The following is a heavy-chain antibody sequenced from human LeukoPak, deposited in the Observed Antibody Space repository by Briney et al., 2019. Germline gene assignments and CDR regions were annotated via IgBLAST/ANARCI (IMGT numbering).Heavy chain of an antibody. J-gene: IGHJ5*02. CDR3: ARSPYDFWSGYSYNWFDP. V-gene: IGHV1-3*03. Sequence: ASVKVSCKASGYTFTSYAMHWVRQAPGQRLEWMGWINAGNGNTKYSQEFQGRVTITRDTSASTAYMELSSLRSEDMAVYYSARSPYDFWSGYSYNWFDPWGQGTLVTVSS. D-gene: IGHD3-3*01. CDR1: GYTFTSYA. CDR2: INAGNGNT.